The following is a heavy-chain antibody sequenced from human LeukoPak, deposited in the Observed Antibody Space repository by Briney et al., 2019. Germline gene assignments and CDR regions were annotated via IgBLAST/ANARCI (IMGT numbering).Heavy chain of an antibody. D-gene: IGHD6-19*01. Sequence: GGSLRLSCAASGFTFSSYWMSWVRQAPGKGLEWVANIKQDGSEKYYGDSVKGRFTISRDNAKNSLYLQMNSLRAEDTAVYYCARVLAVADSNWFDPWGQGTLVTVSS. J-gene: IGHJ5*02. CDR1: GFTFSSYW. CDR2: IKQDGSEK. CDR3: ARVLAVADSNWFDP. V-gene: IGHV3-7*03.